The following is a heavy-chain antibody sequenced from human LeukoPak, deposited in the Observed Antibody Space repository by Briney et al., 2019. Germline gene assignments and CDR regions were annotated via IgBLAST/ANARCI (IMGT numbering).Heavy chain of an antibody. D-gene: IGHD6-6*01. V-gene: IGHV3-21*01. Sequence: PGGSLRLSCAASGFTFSSYSMNWVRQAPGKGLEWVSSISSSSSYIYYADSVKGRFTISRDNAKNSLYLQVNSLRAEDTAVYYCARDLDSSSSNDWFDPWGQGTLVTVSS. CDR1: GFTFSSYS. J-gene: IGHJ5*02. CDR3: ARDLDSSSSNDWFDP. CDR2: ISSSSSYI.